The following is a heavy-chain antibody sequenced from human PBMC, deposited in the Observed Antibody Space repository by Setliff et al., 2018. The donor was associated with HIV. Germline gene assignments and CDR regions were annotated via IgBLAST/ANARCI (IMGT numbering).Heavy chain of an antibody. D-gene: IGHD5-12*01. CDR2: IIPIFGTT. CDR1: GGYLNNYA. CDR3: ARDLNDRWLQQYWFFDL. Sequence: ASVKVSCKASGGYLNNYAISWVRQAPGQGLEWMGGIIPIFGTTTYAQKFQDRVTITTDESTTAFYMELSSLRSEDTALYFCARDLNDRWLQQYWFFDLWGRGTQVTVSS. J-gene: IGHJ2*01. V-gene: IGHV1-69*05.